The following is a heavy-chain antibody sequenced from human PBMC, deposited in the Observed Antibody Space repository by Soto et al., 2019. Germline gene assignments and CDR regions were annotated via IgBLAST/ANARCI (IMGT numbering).Heavy chain of an antibody. D-gene: IGHD3-3*01. Sequence: AGGSLRLSCAASGFTFSSYSMNWVRQAPGKGLEWVSSISSSSSYIYYADSVKGRFTISRDNAKNSLYLQMNCLRAEDTAVYYCARDKNGDDFWSGYDVWGQGTTVTVSS. CDR1: GFTFSSYS. V-gene: IGHV3-21*01. CDR2: ISSSSSYI. CDR3: ARDKNGDDFWSGYDV. J-gene: IGHJ6*02.